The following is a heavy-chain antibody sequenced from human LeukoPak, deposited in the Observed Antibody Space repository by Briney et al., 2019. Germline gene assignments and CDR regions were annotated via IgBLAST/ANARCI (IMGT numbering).Heavy chain of an antibody. V-gene: IGHV3-74*01. Sequence: PGGSLRVSCAASGFTLSNDWMHWVRQAPGKGLVWVSRINTDGSTTTYADSVKGRFTISRDNAKNTLYLQMNSLRVEDTAVYYCARGRGGSYHYWGQGTLVTVSS. CDR1: GFTLSNDW. J-gene: IGHJ4*02. D-gene: IGHD1-26*01. CDR3: ARGRGGSYHY. CDR2: INTDGSTT.